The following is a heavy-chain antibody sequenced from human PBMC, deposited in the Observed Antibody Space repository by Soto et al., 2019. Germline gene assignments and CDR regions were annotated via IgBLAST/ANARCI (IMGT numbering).Heavy chain of an antibody. CDR3: ATSILVPPRPWFDP. V-gene: IGHV1-24*01. D-gene: IGHD2-2*01. J-gene: IGHJ5*02. CDR2: FDPEDGET. Sequence: GASVKVSCKVSGYTLTELSMHWVRQAPGKGLEWMGGFDPEDGETIYAQKFQGRVTMTEDTSTDTAYMELSSLRSEDTAVYYCATSILVPPRPWFDPWGQGTLVTVSS. CDR1: GYTLTELS.